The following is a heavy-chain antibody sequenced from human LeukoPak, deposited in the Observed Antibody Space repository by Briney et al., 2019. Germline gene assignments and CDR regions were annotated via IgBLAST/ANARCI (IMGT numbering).Heavy chain of an antibody. CDR1: GGSFSGYY. Sequence: SETLSLTCAVYGGSFSGYYWSWIRQPPGKGLEWIGEINQSGSTNYNPSLKSRVTISVDTSKNQFSLKLSSVTAADTAVYYCARCYYYYYYYMDVWGKGTTVTISS. CDR3: ARCYYYYYYYMDV. V-gene: IGHV4-34*01. CDR2: INQSGST. D-gene: IGHD5-18*01. J-gene: IGHJ6*03.